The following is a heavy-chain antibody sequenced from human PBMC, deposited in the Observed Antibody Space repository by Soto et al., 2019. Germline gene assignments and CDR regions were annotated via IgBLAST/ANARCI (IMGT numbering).Heavy chain of an antibody. V-gene: IGHV4-31*03. Sequence: SETLSLTCTVSGGSISSGGYYWSWIRQHPGKGLEWIGYIYYGGSTYYNPSLKSRATISGDTSKNQFSLKLSSVTAADTAVYYCARGGYYSENSGQNEYDYWGQGSMVTV. CDR2: IYYGGST. D-gene: IGHD3-22*01. J-gene: IGHJ4*01. CDR3: ARGGYYSENSGQNEYDY. CDR1: GGSISSGGYY.